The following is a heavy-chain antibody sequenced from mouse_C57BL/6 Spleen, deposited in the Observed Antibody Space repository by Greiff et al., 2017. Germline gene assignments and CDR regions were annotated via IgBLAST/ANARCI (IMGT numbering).Heavy chain of an antibody. V-gene: IGHV5-17*01. CDR1: GFTFSDYG. CDR2: ISSGSSTI. Sequence: DVKLVESGGGLVKPGGSLKLSCAASGFTFSDYGMHWVRQAPEKGLEWVAYISSGSSTIYYADTVKGRFTISRDNAKNTLFLQMTSLRSEDTAMYYWASPGTAQTTWAWFAYWGQGTLVTVSS. D-gene: IGHD3-2*02. J-gene: IGHJ3*01. CDR3: ASPGTAQTTWAWFAY.